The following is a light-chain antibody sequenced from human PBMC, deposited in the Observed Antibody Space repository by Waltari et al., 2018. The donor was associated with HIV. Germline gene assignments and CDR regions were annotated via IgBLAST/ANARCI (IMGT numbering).Light chain of an antibody. J-gene: IGLJ3*02. CDR1: SRDVGGYNY. CDR2: DVR. CDR3: CSYGGSYTWV. V-gene: IGLV2-11*01. Sequence: QSALTQPRSVSGSPGPSVTISCTGTSRDVGGYNYVSWYQQHPGKAPKLLIYDVRKRPSGVPARFSASKSGNAASLTISGLQAEDWADYYCCSYGGSYTWVFGGGTKLTVL.